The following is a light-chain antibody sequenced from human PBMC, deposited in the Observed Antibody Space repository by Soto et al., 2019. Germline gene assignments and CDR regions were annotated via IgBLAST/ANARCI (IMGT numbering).Light chain of an antibody. CDR2: GAS. CDR3: QQWSSSPPT. J-gene: IGKJ2*01. Sequence: EIVLTQSPGTLSLSPGERATLSCRASQSLTNTPLAWYQQKPGQAPMVLIYGASNRATGIPDRFSGGGSGKDFTLTISRLEPEGFAFYYFQQWSSSPPTFGHGNKLEIK. V-gene: IGKV3-20*01. CDR1: QSLTNTP.